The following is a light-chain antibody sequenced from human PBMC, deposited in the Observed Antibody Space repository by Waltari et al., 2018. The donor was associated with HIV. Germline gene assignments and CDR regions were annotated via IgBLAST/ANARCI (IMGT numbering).Light chain of an antibody. CDR2: DAS. J-gene: IGKJ4*01. CDR3: QQRNSWPLT. CDR1: QSVSSY. V-gene: IGKV3-11*01. Sequence: EIVWTQSPATLSLSPGERATLSCRASQSVSSYLAWYQQKPGQAPRLLIYDASNRATGIPARFSGSGSGTDFTLTITSLEPEDFAVYYCQQRNSWPLTFGGGTKVEIK.